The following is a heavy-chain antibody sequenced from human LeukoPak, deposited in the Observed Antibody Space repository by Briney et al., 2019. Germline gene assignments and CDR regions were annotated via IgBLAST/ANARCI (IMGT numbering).Heavy chain of an antibody. CDR3: ARRHWYYYGSGISYYYYYMDV. CDR2: IYYSGST. D-gene: IGHD3-10*01. V-gene: IGHV4-59*12. CDR1: GGSISSYY. Sequence: SETLSLTCTVSGGSISSYYWSWIRQPPGKGLEWIGYIYYSGSTYYNPSLKSRVTISVDTSKNQFSLKLSSVTAADTAVYYCARRHWYYYGSGISYYYYYMDVWGKGTTVTISS. J-gene: IGHJ6*03.